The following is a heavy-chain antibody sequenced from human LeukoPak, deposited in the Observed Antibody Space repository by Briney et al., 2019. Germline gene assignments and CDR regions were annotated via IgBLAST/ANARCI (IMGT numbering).Heavy chain of an antibody. Sequence: PGGSVRLSCAASGLTFSGYSMNWVRQAPGKGLVWVSRLNSDGSSTNYADSVKGRFTISRDNAKNTPYLQMNSLRAEDTAVYYCARLANYWYFDLWGRGALVTVSS. V-gene: IGHV3-74*01. CDR2: LNSDGSST. J-gene: IGHJ2*01. CDR3: ARLANYWYFDL. CDR1: GLTFSGYS.